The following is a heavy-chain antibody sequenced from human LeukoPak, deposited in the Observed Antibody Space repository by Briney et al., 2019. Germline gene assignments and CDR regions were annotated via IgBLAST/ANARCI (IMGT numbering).Heavy chain of an antibody. Sequence: SVKVSCKASGGTFSSYAISWVRQAPGQGLEWMGGIIPIFGTANYAQKFQGRVTITADESTSTAYMELSSLRSEDTAVYYCARGSLLWFGESPGYYGMDVWGQGTTVTVSS. V-gene: IGHV1-69*13. CDR2: IIPIFGTA. CDR3: ARGSLLWFGESPGYYGMDV. D-gene: IGHD3-10*01. CDR1: GGTFSSYA. J-gene: IGHJ6*02.